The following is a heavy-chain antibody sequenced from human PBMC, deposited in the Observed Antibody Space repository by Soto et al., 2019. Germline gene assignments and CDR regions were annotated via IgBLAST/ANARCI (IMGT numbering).Heavy chain of an antibody. Sequence: GESLKISCEVSGYSFTNYWIGWVRQMPGKGLEWMGIIYPGDSDTRYSPSFQGQVTISADKSISTAFLQWSTLKASDTAIYFCARFQTADASYGLDVWGQGTTVTVSS. CDR1: GYSFTNYW. CDR2: IYPGDSDT. V-gene: IGHV5-51*01. J-gene: IGHJ6*02. D-gene: IGHD2-8*01. CDR3: ARFQTADASYGLDV.